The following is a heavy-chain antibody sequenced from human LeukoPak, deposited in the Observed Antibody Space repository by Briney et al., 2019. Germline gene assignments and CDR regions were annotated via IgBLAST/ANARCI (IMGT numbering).Heavy chain of an antibody. D-gene: IGHD2-2*01. CDR1: GFTFSSYS. V-gene: IGHV3-48*04. Sequence: PGGSLRLSCAASGFTFSSYSMNWVRQAPGKGLEWVSYISSSSSTIYYADSVKGRLTISRDNAENSLYLQMNSLRAEDTAVYYCARDVGYCSSTSCLYYMDVWGKGTTVTVSS. CDR2: ISSSSSTI. CDR3: ARDVGYCSSTSCLYYMDV. J-gene: IGHJ6*03.